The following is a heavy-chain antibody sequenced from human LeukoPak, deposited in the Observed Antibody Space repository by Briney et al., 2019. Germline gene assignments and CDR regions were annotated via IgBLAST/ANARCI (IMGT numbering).Heavy chain of an antibody. D-gene: IGHD3-3*01. V-gene: IGHV1-69*02. CDR2: IIPILGIA. CDR1: GGTFSSYT. CDR3: ARFQDYDFWSGYPPADYYYYMDV. J-gene: IGHJ6*03. Sequence: GSSVKVSCKASGGTFSSYTISWVRQAPGQGLEWMGRIIPILGIANYAQKFQGRATITADKSTSTAYMELSSLRSEDTAVYYCARFQDYDFWSGYPPADYYYYMDVWGKGTTVTVSS.